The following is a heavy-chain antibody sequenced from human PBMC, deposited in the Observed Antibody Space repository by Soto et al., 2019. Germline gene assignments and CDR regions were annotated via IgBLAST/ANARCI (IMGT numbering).Heavy chain of an antibody. V-gene: IGHV4-34*04. CDR3: ARIARNSGQLLSNWFDP. Sequence: QVQLQQWGAGLLKPSETLSLTCAVYGGSFSGYYWGWTRQPPGKGLEWSGEINHSGSTNNNPPLKSRATISVDTSKNQFSLKLSSVTAADTAVYYCARIARNSGQLLSNWFDPWGQGTLVTVSS. CDR1: GGSFSGYY. D-gene: IGHD2-2*01. CDR2: INHSGST. J-gene: IGHJ5*02.